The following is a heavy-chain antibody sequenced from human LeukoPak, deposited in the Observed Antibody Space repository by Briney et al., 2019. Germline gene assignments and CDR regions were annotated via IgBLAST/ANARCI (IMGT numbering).Heavy chain of an antibody. J-gene: IGHJ4*02. Sequence: GGSLRLSCAASGFTFSSYWMSWVRQAPGKGLEWVANIKQDGSEKYYVDSVKGRFTISRDNAKNSLYLQMNSLRAEDMAVYYCARDRYGSGSYFDYWGQGTLVTVSS. CDR3: ARDRYGSGSYFDY. V-gene: IGHV3-7*01. CDR2: IKQDGSEK. D-gene: IGHD3-10*01. CDR1: GFTFSSYW.